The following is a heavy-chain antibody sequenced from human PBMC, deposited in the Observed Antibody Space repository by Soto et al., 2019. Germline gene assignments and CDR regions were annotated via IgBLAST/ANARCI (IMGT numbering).Heavy chain of an antibody. CDR1: GFSFTSHA. CDR2: ISAGSEGA. J-gene: IGHJ1*01. V-gene: IGHV3-23*01. CDR3: ARDLWWYLH. Sequence: EVQLLESGGGLVQPGGALRLSCAASGFSFTSHAMSWVRQAPGKGLQWISSISAGSEGAYYADSVKGRFTISRDNSNNTLYLHMNSLRVEDTAVYYCARDLWWYLHWGQGTLVTVSS. D-gene: IGHD2-15*01.